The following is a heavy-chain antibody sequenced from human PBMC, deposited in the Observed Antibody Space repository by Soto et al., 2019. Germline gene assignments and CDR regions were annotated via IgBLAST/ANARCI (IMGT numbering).Heavy chain of an antibody. CDR1: GGSTRSSDKY. J-gene: IGHJ3*01. CDR3: ARGDYHDTSDPFSDAFDA. CDR2: IYYTEIT. D-gene: IGHD3-22*01. Sequence: SETLSLTCTVSGGSTRSSDKYWGWFRQPPGKGLEWIGSIYYTEITHYNPSLESRVTISADTSKNQFSLKLSYVTAADTAVYYCARGDYHDTSDPFSDAFDAWGQETMLTISS. V-gene: IGHV4-39*01.